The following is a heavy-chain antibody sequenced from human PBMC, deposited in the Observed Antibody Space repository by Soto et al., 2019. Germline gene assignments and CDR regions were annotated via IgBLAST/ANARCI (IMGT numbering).Heavy chain of an antibody. V-gene: IGHV3-21*01. CDR3: ARDDSYYLRLGESDPYYFDY. CDR2: ISSSSSYI. Sequence: PGGSLRLSCAASGFTFSSYSMNWVRQAPGKGLEWVSSISSSSSYIYYADSVKGRFTISRDNAKNSLYLQMNSLRAEDTAVYYCARDDSYYLRLGESDPYYFDYWGQGTLVTAPQ. CDR1: GFTFSSYS. D-gene: IGHD3-16*01. J-gene: IGHJ4*02.